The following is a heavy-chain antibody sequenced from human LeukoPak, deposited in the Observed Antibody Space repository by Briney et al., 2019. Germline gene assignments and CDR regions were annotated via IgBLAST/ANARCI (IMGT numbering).Heavy chain of an antibody. CDR1: GYTFTGYY. J-gene: IGHJ4*02. CDR3: ARVEITVISLGFDC. D-gene: IGHD4-17*01. Sequence: AASVKVSCKASGYTFTGYYIHWVRQAPGQGLEWMGRISPYSGGTKYTQKFQGRVTMTRDTSISTAYMELSSLRSDDTAVYYCARVEITVISLGFDCWGQGTLVTVSS. V-gene: IGHV1-2*06. CDR2: ISPYSGGT.